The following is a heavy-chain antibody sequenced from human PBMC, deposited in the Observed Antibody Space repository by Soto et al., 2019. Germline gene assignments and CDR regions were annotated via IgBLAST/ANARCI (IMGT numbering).Heavy chain of an antibody. J-gene: IGHJ4*02. Sequence: EVQLVQSGAEVKKPGESLKISCKGSGYTFTEYWITWVRQMPGGGLEWMGIIHPADSDTRYSPSLQGQVTISADKSISTAYLQWNSLTPSDTAIYYCARNRGGSSAWRVYFWGQGALVTVSS. D-gene: IGHD3-22*01. V-gene: IGHV5-51*03. CDR1: GYTFTEYW. CDR2: IHPADSDT. CDR3: ARNRGGSSAWRVYF.